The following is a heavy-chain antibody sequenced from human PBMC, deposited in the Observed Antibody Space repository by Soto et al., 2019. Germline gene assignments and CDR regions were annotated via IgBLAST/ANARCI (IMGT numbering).Heavy chain of an antibody. CDR1: GFPFRTHA. CDR3: TKGRRGAWAYDFFDV. Sequence: EVQLLESGGGLRQPGGSLRLSCAAAGFPFRTHAMTWVRQTPAKGLEWISTISGSGAATYYADSVRGRFTISRDNTENTLFLQMNSLRAEDSAMYFCTKGRRGAWAYDFFDVWGQGTPVTVSS. D-gene: IGHD3-16*01. V-gene: IGHV3-23*01. J-gene: IGHJ3*01. CDR2: ISGSGAAT.